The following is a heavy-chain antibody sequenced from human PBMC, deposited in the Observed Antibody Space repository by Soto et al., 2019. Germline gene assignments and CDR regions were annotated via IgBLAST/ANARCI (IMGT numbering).Heavy chain of an antibody. V-gene: IGHV1-69*08. Sequence: QVQLVQSGAEVKKPGSSVKVSCKASGGTFSSYTISWVRQAPGQGLEWMGRIIPILGIANYAQKFQGRVTITADKSTSTAYMELSSLRSEDTAVYYCARDKVGSSWDFDYWGQGTLVTVSS. J-gene: IGHJ4*02. D-gene: IGHD6-13*01. CDR2: IIPILGIA. CDR1: GGTFSSYT. CDR3: ARDKVGSSWDFDY.